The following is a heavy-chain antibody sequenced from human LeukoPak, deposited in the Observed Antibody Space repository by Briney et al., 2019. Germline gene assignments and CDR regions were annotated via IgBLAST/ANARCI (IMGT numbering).Heavy chain of an antibody. CDR1: GFTFSSYS. Sequence: PGGSLRLSCAASGFTFSSYSMNWVRQAPGKGLEWVSSISSSSSYIYYADSVKGRFTISRDNSKDTLFLHMSSLRVEGTAVYYCTTSWPKVREGDQWGQGTLVTVS. D-gene: IGHD3-16*01. CDR3: TTSWPKVREGDQ. V-gene: IGHV3-21*04. CDR2: ISSSSSYI. J-gene: IGHJ4*02.